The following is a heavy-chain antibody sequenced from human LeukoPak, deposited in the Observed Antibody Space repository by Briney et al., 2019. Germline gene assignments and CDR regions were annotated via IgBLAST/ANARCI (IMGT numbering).Heavy chain of an antibody. V-gene: IGHV4-34*01. D-gene: IGHD2-2*01. J-gene: IGHJ5*02. CDR2: INHSGST. CDR1: GGSFSGHY. CDR3: ARRGGIVVVPAAKISWFDP. Sequence: SETLSLTCAVYGGSFSGHYWSWIRQPPGKGLEWIGEINHSGSTNYNPSLKSRVTISVDTSKNQFSLKLSSVTAADTAVYYCARRGGIVVVPAAKISWFDPWGQGTLVTVSS.